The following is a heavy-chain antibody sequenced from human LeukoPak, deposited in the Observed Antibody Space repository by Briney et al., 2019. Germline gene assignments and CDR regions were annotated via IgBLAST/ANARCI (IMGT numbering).Heavy chain of an antibody. D-gene: IGHD2-2*02. Sequence: GESLKISCKGSGYSFTSYWIGWVRQMPGKGLEWRGIIYPGDSDTRYSPSFPGQVTISADKSISTAYLQWSSLKASDTAMYYCARQRYCSSTRCYTVHNWFDPGGQGTLVTVSA. J-gene: IGHJ5*02. CDR3: ARQRYCSSTRCYTVHNWFDP. CDR2: IYPGDSDT. CDR1: GYSFTSYW. V-gene: IGHV5-51*01.